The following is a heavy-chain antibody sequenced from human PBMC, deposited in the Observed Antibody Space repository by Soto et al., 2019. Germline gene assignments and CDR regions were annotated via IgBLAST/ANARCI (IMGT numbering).Heavy chain of an antibody. CDR3: ARHSPSPYTDYGDNQIPYYFDY. CDR2: IYYSGST. Sequence: SETLSLTCTVSGGSISSSSYYWGWIRQPPGKGLEWIGSIYYSGSTYYNPSLKSRVTISVDTSKNQFSLKLSSVTAADTAVYYCARHSPSPYTDYGDNQIPYYFDYWGQGTLVTVSS. CDR1: GGSISSSSYY. D-gene: IGHD4-17*01. J-gene: IGHJ4*02. V-gene: IGHV4-39*01.